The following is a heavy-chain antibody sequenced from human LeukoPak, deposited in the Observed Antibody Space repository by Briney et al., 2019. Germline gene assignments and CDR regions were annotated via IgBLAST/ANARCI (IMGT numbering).Heavy chain of an antibody. D-gene: IGHD2-21*02. CDR1: GFTFSNAW. J-gene: IGHJ6*03. Sequence: PGGSLRLSCAASGFTFSNAWMSWVRQAPGKGLEWVGRIKSKTDGGTTDYAAPVKGRFTISRDDSKNTLYLQMNSLKTEDTAVYYCTTDLGVIVVVTAERGYYYMDVWGKGTTVTISS. CDR2: IKSKTDGGTT. V-gene: IGHV3-15*01. CDR3: TTDLGVIVVVTAERGYYYMDV.